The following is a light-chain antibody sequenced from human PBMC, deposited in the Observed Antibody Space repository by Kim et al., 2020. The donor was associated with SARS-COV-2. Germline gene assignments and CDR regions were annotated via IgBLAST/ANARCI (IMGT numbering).Light chain of an antibody. Sequence: EIVMTQSPATLSVSPGERATRSCRASQSVSSNLAWYQQKPGQAPRLLIYGASTRATGIPARFSGSGSGTEFTLTISSLQSEDFAVYYCQQYNNWPPPTFGQGTKV. CDR3: QQYNNWPPPT. CDR1: QSVSSN. V-gene: IGKV3-15*01. CDR2: GAS. J-gene: IGKJ1*01.